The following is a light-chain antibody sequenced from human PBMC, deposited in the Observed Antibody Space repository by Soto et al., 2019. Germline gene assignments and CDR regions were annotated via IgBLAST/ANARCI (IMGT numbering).Light chain of an antibody. J-gene: IGKJ1*01. CDR2: GAS. CDR1: QSVSSSY. V-gene: IGKV3-20*01. Sequence: EIVLTQSPGTLSLSPGEIATLSCRASQSVSSSYLAWYQQKPGQAPRVLIYGASSRATGIPDRFSGSWSGTDFTLTISRLEPEDVAVYYCQQYGSSTGTLGQGTKVDIK. CDR3: QQYGSSTGT.